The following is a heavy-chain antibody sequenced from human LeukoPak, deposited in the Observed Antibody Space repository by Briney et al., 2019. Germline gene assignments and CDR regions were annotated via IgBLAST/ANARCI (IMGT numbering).Heavy chain of an antibody. CDR2: INTNTGNP. Sequence: ASVKVSCKASGYTFTSYAMSWVRQAPGQGLEWMGWINTNTGNPTYAQGFTGRFVFSLDTSVSTAYLQISSLKAEDTAVYYCAREVGATYYYYYYMDVWGKGTTVTVSS. J-gene: IGHJ6*03. D-gene: IGHD1-26*01. CDR1: GYTFTSYA. CDR3: AREVGATYYYYYYMDV. V-gene: IGHV7-4-1*02.